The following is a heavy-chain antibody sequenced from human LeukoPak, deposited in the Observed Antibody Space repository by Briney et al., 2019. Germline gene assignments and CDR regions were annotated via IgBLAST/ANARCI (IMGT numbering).Heavy chain of an antibody. CDR2: IYYSGST. CDR3: ARDSHPPSSSWYSWFDP. J-gene: IGHJ5*02. Sequence: SETLSLTCTVSGGSISSSSYYWGWIRQPPGKGLEWIGSIYYSGSTYYNPSLKSRVTISVDTSKNQFSLKLSSVTAADTAVYYCARDSHPPSSSWYSWFDPWGQGTLVTVSS. D-gene: IGHD6-13*01. CDR1: GGSISSSSYY. V-gene: IGHV4-39*07.